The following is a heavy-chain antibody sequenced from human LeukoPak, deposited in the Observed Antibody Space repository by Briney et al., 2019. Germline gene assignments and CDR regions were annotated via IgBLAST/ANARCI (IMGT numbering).Heavy chain of an antibody. CDR2: INHSGST. Sequence: SETLSLTCAVYGGSFSGYYWSWIRQPPGKGLEWIGEINHSGSTNYNPSLKSRVTISVDTPKNQFSLKLSSVTAADTAVYYCARGTYYFDTSAHETDDYWGQGTLVTVSS. CDR1: GGSFSGYY. CDR3: ARGTYYFDTSAHETDDY. V-gene: IGHV4-34*01. J-gene: IGHJ4*02. D-gene: IGHD3-22*01.